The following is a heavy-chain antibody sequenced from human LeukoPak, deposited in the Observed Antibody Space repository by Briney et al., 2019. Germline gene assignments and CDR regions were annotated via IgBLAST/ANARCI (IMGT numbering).Heavy chain of an antibody. Sequence: ASVKVSCKASGYTFTGYYMHWVRQAPGQGLEWMGWINPNSGGTNYAQKFQGRVTMTRDTSISTAYMELSRLRSDDTAVYYCARDGEEENYDFWSGYYNSPKAFDYWGQGTLVTVSS. CDR2: INPNSGGT. J-gene: IGHJ4*02. D-gene: IGHD3-3*01. CDR1: GYTFTGYY. CDR3: ARDGEEENYDFWSGYYNSPKAFDY. V-gene: IGHV1-2*02.